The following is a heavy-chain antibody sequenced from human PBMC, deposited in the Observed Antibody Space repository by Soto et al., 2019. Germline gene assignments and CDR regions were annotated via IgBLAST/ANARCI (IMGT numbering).Heavy chain of an antibody. Sequence: QVQLVQSGAEVKEPGSSVNVSCKTSGGTFGNTAVTWVRQVPGQGLEWIGGIVPLFGTANYAQKFRGRVMITADESTGAAYMDLSSLRSDDTAIYYCARDVDPGYSFWSGPLGGGRFDPWGQGTLVTVSS. V-gene: IGHV1-69*12. CDR2: IVPLFGTA. CDR1: GGTFGNTA. CDR3: ARDVDPGYSFWSGPLGGGRFDP. D-gene: IGHD3-3*01. J-gene: IGHJ5*02.